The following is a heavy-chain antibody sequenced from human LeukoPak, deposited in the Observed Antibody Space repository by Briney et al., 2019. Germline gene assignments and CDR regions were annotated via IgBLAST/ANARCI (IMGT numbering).Heavy chain of an antibody. V-gene: IGHV4-34*01. D-gene: IGHD3-10*01. CDR2: INHSGST. J-gene: IGHJ6*04. Sequence: PSETLSLTCAVYGGSFSGYYWSWVRQPPGKGLEWVGEINHSGSTNYNPSLKSRVTTSVDTSKNQFSLKLSSVTAADTAVYYCARRITMVRGHYGMDVWGKGTTVTVSS. CDR3: ARRITMVRGHYGMDV. CDR1: GGSFSGYY.